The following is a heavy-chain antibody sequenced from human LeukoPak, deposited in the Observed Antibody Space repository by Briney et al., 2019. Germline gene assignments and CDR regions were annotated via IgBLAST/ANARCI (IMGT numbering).Heavy chain of an antibody. CDR1: GDSINSGDYY. V-gene: IGHV4-30-4*01. D-gene: IGHD2-15*01. Sequence: SETLSLTCTVSGDSINSGDYYWRWIRQPPGNGLEWIVYIYYSGSTYYNPSLKSRVTISVDTSKNQFSLKLSSVTAADTAVYYCARDNGYGQLDSWGQGTLVTVSS. CDR3: ARDNGYGQLDS. J-gene: IGHJ4*02. CDR2: IYYSGST.